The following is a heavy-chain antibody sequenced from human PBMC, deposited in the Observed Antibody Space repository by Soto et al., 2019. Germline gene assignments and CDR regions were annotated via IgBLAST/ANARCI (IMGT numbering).Heavy chain of an antibody. J-gene: IGHJ3*01. CDR3: AKDRMSRNSVWDPFDV. Sequence: GWSLRLSCAASVFIFNNYAMSWGRQSPGKGLEWVSSIGDGGVDSYYADYVKGRFTISRDNSKNSLYLQMNSMRAEDTAIYYCAKDRMSRNSVWDPFDVWGQGTMVTVSS. D-gene: IGHD4-4*01. V-gene: IGHV3-23*01. CDR2: IGDGGVDS. CDR1: VFIFNNYA.